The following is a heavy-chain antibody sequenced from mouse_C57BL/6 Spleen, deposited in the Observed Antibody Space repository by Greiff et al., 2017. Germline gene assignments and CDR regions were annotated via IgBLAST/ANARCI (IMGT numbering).Heavy chain of an antibody. V-gene: IGHV1-80*01. D-gene: IGHD2-2*01. Sequence: QVQLQQSGAELVKPGASVKISCKASGYAFSSYWMNWVKQRPGKGLEWIGQIYPGDGDTNYNGKFKGKATLTADKSSSTAYMQLSSLPSEDSSFYFCARLGIYYGYDGDVWVTGTTLTVSS. CDR2: IYPGDGDT. CDR1: GYAFSSYW. CDR3: ARLGIYYGYDGDV. J-gene: IGHJ1*03.